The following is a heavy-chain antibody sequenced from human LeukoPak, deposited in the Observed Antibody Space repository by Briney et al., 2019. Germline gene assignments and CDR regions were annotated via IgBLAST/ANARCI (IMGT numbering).Heavy chain of an antibody. CDR1: GFTFSSYA. CDR2: ISGSGGST. V-gene: IGHV3-23*01. J-gene: IGHJ4*02. Sequence: PGGSLRLSCAASGFTFSSYAMSWVRQAPGKGLEWVSAISGSGGSTYYADSVKGRFTISRDNSKNTLFLQMNSLRAEDTALYYCAKSTIFGVVIIDEHYFDSWGQGTLVTVSS. CDR3: AKSTIFGVVIIDEHYFDS. D-gene: IGHD3-3*01.